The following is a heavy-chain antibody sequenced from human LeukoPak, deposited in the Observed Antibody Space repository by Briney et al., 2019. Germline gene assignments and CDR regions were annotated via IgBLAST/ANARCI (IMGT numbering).Heavy chain of an antibody. CDR3: TCGYSYGYFDY. CDR1: GYTFTGYY. Sequence: ASVKVSCKASGYTFTGYYMHWVRQAPGQGLEWMGWINPNSGSTSYAQKFQGRVTMTRDMSTSTVYMELSSLRSEDTAVYYCTCGYSYGYFDYWGQGTLVTVSS. V-gene: IGHV1-46*01. D-gene: IGHD5-18*01. J-gene: IGHJ4*02. CDR2: INPNSGST.